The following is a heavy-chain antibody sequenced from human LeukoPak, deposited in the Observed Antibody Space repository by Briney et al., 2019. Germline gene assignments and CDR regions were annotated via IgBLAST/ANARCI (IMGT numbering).Heavy chain of an antibody. CDR1: GYTFTGYY. CDR2: INHDNGVT. V-gene: IGHV1-2*02. D-gene: IGHD3-10*01. J-gene: IGHJ5*02. CDR3: ARGAKFRSYGSGTYYTSLPFDP. Sequence: ASVKVSCKASGYTFTGYYIHWVRQAPGQGLEWMGWINHDNGVTNYAQKFQGRVTITADKSTSTAYMELSSLRSEDMAVYYCARGAKFRSYGSGTYYTSLPFDPWGQGTLVTVSS.